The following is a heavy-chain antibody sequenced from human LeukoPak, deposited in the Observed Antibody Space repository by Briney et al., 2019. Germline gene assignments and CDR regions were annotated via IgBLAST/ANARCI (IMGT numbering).Heavy chain of an antibody. CDR1: GYTFTSYD. V-gene: IGHV1-8*01. Sequence: ASVKVSCKASGYTFTSYDINWVRQATGQELEWMGWMNPNSGNTGYAQKFQGRVTMTRNTSISTAYMELSSLRSEDTAVYYCARGDIVATILFDYWGQGTLVTVSS. CDR2: MNPNSGNT. J-gene: IGHJ4*02. D-gene: IGHD5-12*01. CDR3: ARGDIVATILFDY.